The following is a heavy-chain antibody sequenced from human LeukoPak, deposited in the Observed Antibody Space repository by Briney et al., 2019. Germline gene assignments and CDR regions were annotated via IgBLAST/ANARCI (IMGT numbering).Heavy chain of an antibody. V-gene: IGHV4-38-2*02. CDR3: ARDRITMVRGASFYYYYYMDV. CDR2: IYHSGST. Sequence: SETLSLTCTVSGYSISSGYYWGWIRQPPGKGLEWIGSIYHSGSTYYNPSLKSRVTISVDTSKNQFSLKLSSVTAADTAVYYCARDRITMVRGASFYYYYYMDVWGKGTTVTISS. D-gene: IGHD3-10*01. CDR1: GYSISSGYY. J-gene: IGHJ6*03.